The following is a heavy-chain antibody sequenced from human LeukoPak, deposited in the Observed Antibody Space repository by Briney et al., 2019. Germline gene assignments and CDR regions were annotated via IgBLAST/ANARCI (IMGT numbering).Heavy chain of an antibody. D-gene: IGHD2-15*01. J-gene: IGHJ5*02. CDR2: ISSSSSYI. V-gene: IGHV3-21*01. Sequence: GGSLRLSCVPSGYTLSSYSMNWVRQAPGKGLGWVSSISSSSSYIYYADSVKGRFTISRDNAKNSLYLQMNSLRAEDTAVYYCARAEVAAATLRWFDPWGQGTQVTVSS. CDR1: GYTLSSYS. CDR3: ARAEVAAATLRWFDP.